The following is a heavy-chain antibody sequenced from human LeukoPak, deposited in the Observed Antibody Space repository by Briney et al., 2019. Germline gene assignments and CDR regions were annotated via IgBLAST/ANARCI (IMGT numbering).Heavy chain of an antibody. CDR1: GFTFSSYG. CDR3: AKGEDVVIVPADKYYYYGMDV. V-gene: IGHV3-30*18. J-gene: IGHJ6*02. D-gene: IGHD2-2*01. CDR2: ISYDGSNR. Sequence: GGSLRLSCAASGFTFSSYGMHWVRQAPGKGLEWVAVISYDGSNRYYADSVKGRFTIYRDNSKNTLYLQMNSLRAEDTAVYYCAKGEDVVIVPADKYYYYGMDVWGQGTTVTVSS.